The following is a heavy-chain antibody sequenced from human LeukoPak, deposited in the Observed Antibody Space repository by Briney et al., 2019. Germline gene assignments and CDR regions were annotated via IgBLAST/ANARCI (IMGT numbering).Heavy chain of an antibody. Sequence: GGSLRLSCAASGFTFSSYAMHWVRQAPGKGLEWVAVISYDGSNKYYADSVKGRFTISRDNSKNTLYLQMNSLRAEDAAVYYCAREGRSGWYYFDYWGQGTLVTVSS. V-gene: IGHV3-30-3*01. J-gene: IGHJ4*02. D-gene: IGHD6-19*01. CDR2: ISYDGSNK. CDR1: GFTFSSYA. CDR3: AREGRSGWYYFDY.